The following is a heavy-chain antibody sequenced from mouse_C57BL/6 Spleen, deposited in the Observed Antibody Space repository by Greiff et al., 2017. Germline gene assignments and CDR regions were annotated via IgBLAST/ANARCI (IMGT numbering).Heavy chain of an antibody. V-gene: IGHV1-42*01. CDR1: GYSFTGYY. CDR3: ARPTVEGYFDY. D-gene: IGHD1-1*01. J-gene: IGHJ2*01. CDR2: INPSTGGT. Sequence: EVKLQESGPELVKPGASVKISCKASGYSFTGYYMNWVKQSPEKSLEWIGEINPSTGGTTYNQKFKAKATLTVDKSSSTAYMQRKSLTSEDSAVYDCARPTVEGYFDYWGQGTTLTVSS.